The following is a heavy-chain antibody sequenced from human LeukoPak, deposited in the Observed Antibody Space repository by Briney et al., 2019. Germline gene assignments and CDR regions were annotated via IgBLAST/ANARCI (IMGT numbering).Heavy chain of an antibody. J-gene: IGHJ4*02. CDR1: GGSISSSNW. CDR2: IYHSGST. Sequence: SETLSLTCAVSGGSISSSNWWSWVRQPPGKGLEWIGEIYHSGSTNYNPSLKGRVTISVDTSKNQFSLKLSSVTAADTAVYYCARVTDSGSYSWGQGTLVTVSS. D-gene: IGHD1-26*01. V-gene: IGHV4-4*02. CDR3: ARVTDSGSYS.